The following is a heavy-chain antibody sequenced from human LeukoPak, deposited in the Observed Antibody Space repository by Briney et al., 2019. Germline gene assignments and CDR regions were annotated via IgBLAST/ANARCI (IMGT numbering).Heavy chain of an antibody. J-gene: IGHJ4*02. CDR1: GFTSSNAW. CDR3: TTPIMGATRAGFGF. Sequence: PGGSLRLSCAASGFTSSNAWMSWVRQVSGKGLEWVGRIKSKTEGGITDYAAPVKGRFTISRDDPKNTLHLRMNSLNTEDTAVYYWTTPIMGATRAGFGFWGQGTLVTVSS. D-gene: IGHD1-26*01. CDR2: IKSKTEGGIT. V-gene: IGHV3-15*01.